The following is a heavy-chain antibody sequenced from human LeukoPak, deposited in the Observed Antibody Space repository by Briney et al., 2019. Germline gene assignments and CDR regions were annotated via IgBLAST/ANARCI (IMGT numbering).Heavy chain of an antibody. CDR2: IKQDGREK. CDR3: ARDQRYCSSTSCYLDYFDY. CDR1: GFTFSTYW. V-gene: IGHV3-7*01. J-gene: IGHJ4*02. Sequence: GGSLRLSCAASGFTFSTYWMSWVRQAPGKGLEWVANIKQDGREKNYVDSVTGRFTISRDNAKNSLYLQMNSLRVEDTAVYYCARDQRYCSSTSCYLDYFDYWGQGTLVTVSS. D-gene: IGHD2-2*01.